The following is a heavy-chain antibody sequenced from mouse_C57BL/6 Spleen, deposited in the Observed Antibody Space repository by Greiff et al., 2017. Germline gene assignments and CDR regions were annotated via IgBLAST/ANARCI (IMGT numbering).Heavy chain of an antibody. V-gene: IGHV1-7*01. CDR2: INPSSGYT. CDR3: ARGYSNYPWFAY. CDR1: GYTFTSYW. Sequence: QVQLKESGAELAKPGASVTLSCKASGYTFTSYWMHWVKQRPGQGLEWIGYINPSSGYTKYNQKFKDKATLTADKSSSTAYMQLSSLTYEDSAVYYCARGYSNYPWFAYWGQGTLVTVSA. J-gene: IGHJ3*01. D-gene: IGHD2-5*01.